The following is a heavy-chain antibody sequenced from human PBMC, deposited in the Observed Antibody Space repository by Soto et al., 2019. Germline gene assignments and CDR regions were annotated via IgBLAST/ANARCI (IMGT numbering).Heavy chain of an antibody. CDR2: IDPSDSYT. CDR1: GYSFTSYW. V-gene: IGHV5-10-1*01. D-gene: IGHD7-27*01. Sequence: GESLKISCKGSGYSFTSYWISWVRQMPGKGLEWMGRIDPSDSYTNYSPSFQGHVTISADKSISTAYLQWSSLKASDTAMYYCARLSPQTGDNLGRDYWGQGTLVTVSS. CDR3: ARLSPQTGDNLGRDY. J-gene: IGHJ4*02.